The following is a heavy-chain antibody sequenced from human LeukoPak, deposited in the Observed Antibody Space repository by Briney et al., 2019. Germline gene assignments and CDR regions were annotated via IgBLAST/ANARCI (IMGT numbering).Heavy chain of an antibody. CDR2: VHPDNGNT. V-gene: IGHV1-8*01. D-gene: IGHD1-14*01. CDR3: ATGPRNDP. J-gene: IGHJ5*02. CDR1: GYPFTKWE. Sequence: ASVKVSCRTSGYPFTKWEINWVRQAAGQGLEWLGWVHPDNGNTYYAQRFRGRVTMSRGTSTTTAYMELSGLRSNDTAVYFCATGPRNDPWGQGTLVTVSS.